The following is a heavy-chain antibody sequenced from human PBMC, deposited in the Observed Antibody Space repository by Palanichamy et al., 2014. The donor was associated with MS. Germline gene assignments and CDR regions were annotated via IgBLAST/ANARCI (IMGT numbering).Heavy chain of an antibody. J-gene: IGHJ4*02. CDR2: ISYDGSNK. V-gene: IGHV3-30*18. Sequence: QVQLVEVWGRRGPAWRSLRLSCAASGFTFSSYGMHWVRQAPGKGLEWVAVISYDGSNKYYADSVKGGFTISRDNSKNTLYLQMNSLRAEDTAVYYCAKDQPRAIAAGTDYWGQGTLVTVSS. CDR1: GFTFSSYG. D-gene: IGHD6-13*01. CDR3: AKDQPRAIAAGTDY.